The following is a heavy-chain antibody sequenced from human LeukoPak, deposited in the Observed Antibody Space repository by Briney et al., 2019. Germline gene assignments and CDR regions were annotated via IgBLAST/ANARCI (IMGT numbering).Heavy chain of an antibody. CDR2: ISSSSYI. Sequence: GGSQRLSCAASGFTFSSYSMNWVRQAPGKGLEWVSSISSSSYIYYADSVKGRFTISRDNAKNSLYLQMNSLRAEDTAVYYCAREGAAAGWEDAFDVWGQGTMVTVSS. CDR3: AREGAAAGWEDAFDV. CDR1: GFTFSSYS. D-gene: IGHD6-13*01. J-gene: IGHJ3*01. V-gene: IGHV3-21*01.